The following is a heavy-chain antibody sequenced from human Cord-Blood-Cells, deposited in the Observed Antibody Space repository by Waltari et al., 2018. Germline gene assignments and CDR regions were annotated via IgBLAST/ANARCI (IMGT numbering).Heavy chain of an antibody. CDR3: AKVETIHYSSSAPQDYYYYYYGMDV. CDR2: ISYDGSNK. J-gene: IGHJ6*02. D-gene: IGHD6-6*01. CDR1: GFTFSSYG. Sequence: QVQLVESGGGVVQPGRSLRLSCAASGFTFSSYGMHWVRQAPGKGLEWVAVISYDGSNKYYADSVKGRFTISRDNSKNTLYLQMNSLRAEDTAVYYCAKVETIHYSSSAPQDYYYYYYGMDVWGQGTTVTVSS. V-gene: IGHV3-30*18.